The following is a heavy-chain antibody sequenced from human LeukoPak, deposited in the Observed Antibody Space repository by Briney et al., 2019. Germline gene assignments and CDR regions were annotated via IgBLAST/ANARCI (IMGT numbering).Heavy chain of an antibody. J-gene: IGHJ4*02. V-gene: IGHV3-7*05. CDR3: AGGQGWLADY. CDR1: GLTLSRFW. CDR2: IKQDGREK. Sequence: PGGSLRLSCAASGLTLSRFWINWVRQAPGKGLEWVANIKQDGREKYHVDSVKGRFTISRDNAKNSVYFQMNSLRAEDTAVYYCAGGQGWLADYWGQGTLVTVSS. D-gene: IGHD6-19*01.